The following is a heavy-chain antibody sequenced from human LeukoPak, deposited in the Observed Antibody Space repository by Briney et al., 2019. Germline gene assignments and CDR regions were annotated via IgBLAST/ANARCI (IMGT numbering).Heavy chain of an antibody. CDR3: ARGQLSWFDP. V-gene: IGHV4-31*03. CDR2: IYYSGST. Sequence: SETLSLTCTVSGGSISSGGYYWSWIRQHPGKGLEWIGYIYYSGSTYYNLSLRSRLTISVDTSKNQFSLELSSVTAADTAVYYCARGQLSWFDPWGQGTLVTVSS. J-gene: IGHJ5*02. CDR1: GGSISSGGYY. D-gene: IGHD1-1*01.